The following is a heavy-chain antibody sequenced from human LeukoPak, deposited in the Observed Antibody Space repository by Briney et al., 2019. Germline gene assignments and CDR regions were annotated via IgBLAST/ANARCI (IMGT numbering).Heavy chain of an antibody. D-gene: IGHD6-13*01. CDR1: GYTFTGYY. J-gene: IGHJ3*02. V-gene: IGHV1-2*02. CDR2: INPNSGGT. Sequence: ASVKVSCKASGYTFTGYYMHRVRQAPGQGLEWMGWINPNSGGTNYAQKFQGRVTMTRDTSISTAYMELSRLRSDDTAVYYCATMGGAAGAFDIWGQGTMVTVSS. CDR3: ATMGGAAGAFDI.